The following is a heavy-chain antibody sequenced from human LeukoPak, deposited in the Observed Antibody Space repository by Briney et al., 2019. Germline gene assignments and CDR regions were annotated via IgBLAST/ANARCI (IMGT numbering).Heavy chain of an antibody. CDR2: ISSSSSYI. V-gene: IGHV3-21*01. CDR3: ARDATMAGTSFDY. Sequence: GGSPRLSCAASGFTFSSYSMNWVRQAPGKGLEWVSSISSSSSYIYYADSVKGRFTISRDNAKNSLYLQMNSLRAEDTAVYYCARDATMAGTSFDYWGQGTLVTVSS. CDR1: GFTFSSYS. D-gene: IGHD6-19*01. J-gene: IGHJ4*02.